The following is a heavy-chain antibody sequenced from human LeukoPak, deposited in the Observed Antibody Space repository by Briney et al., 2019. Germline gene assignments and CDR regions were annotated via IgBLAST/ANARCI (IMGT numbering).Heavy chain of an antibody. CDR2: ISGNGGST. CDR1: EFTFSSYA. V-gene: IGHV3-23*01. J-gene: IGHJ6*03. Sequence: PGGSLRLSCAASEFTFSSYAMSWVRQAPGKGLEWVSGISGNGGSTYYADSVKGRFTISRDNAKNSLYLQMNSLRAEDTAVYYCATLTAIRYMDVWVKGTTVTVSS. D-gene: IGHD5-18*01. CDR3: ATLTAIRYMDV.